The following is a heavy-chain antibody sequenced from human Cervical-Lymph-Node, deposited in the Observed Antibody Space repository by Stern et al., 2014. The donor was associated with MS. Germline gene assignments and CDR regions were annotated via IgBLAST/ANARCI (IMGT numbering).Heavy chain of an antibody. D-gene: IGHD1-1*01. CDR1: GYTFTTYF. V-gene: IGHV1-46*01. J-gene: IGHJ4*02. CDR3: ARQRTTGHMDFDY. CDR2: INTSDGDT. Sequence: VQLGESEAEVKKPGASVNVSCKASGYTFTTYFVHWVRQAPGQGLEWMGIINTSDGDTSYIRSFQGRLTMTRDTSANTVYLRLSNLKSEDTAVYYCARQRTTGHMDFDYWGQGTLVTVSS.